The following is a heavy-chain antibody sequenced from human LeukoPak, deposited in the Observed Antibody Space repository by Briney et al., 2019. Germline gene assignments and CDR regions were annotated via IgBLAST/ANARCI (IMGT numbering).Heavy chain of an antibody. D-gene: IGHD1-20*01. Sequence: GASLLLSCAASGFTVSDNYMSWVRRAPGKGVEGVSGIYSGGRTYYADSVKGRFTISRDNSKNTLYLQMNSLRAEDTAVYYCARDTHNWNVFWGQGTLVTVSS. CDR1: GFTVSDNY. V-gene: IGHV3-66*02. J-gene: IGHJ4*02. CDR3: ARDTHNWNVF. CDR2: IYSGGRT.